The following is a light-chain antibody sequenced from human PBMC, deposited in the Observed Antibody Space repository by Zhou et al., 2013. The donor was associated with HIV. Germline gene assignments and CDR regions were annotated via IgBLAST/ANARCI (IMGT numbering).Light chain of an antibody. Sequence: EIVLTQSPATLSLSPGERATLSCRASQSVSSYLAWYQQKPGQAPRLLIYDASNRATGIPARFSGSGSGTDFTLTISSLEPEDFAVYYCQQYGRSPGTTFGQGT. CDR2: DAS. CDR3: QQYGRSPGTT. CDR1: QSVSSY. J-gene: IGKJ5*01. V-gene: IGKV3-11*01.